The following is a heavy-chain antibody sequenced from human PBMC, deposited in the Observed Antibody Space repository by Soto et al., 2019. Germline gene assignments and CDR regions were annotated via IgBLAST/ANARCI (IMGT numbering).Heavy chain of an antibody. CDR1: GDSITSGYYS. CDR3: ARDKLGSFDI. J-gene: IGHJ3*02. D-gene: IGHD3-10*01. V-gene: IGHV4-30-4*01. CDR2: IYYSGST. Sequence: SETLSLTCVVSGDSITSGYYSWTWIRQPPGKGLEWLGYIYYSGSTHYNPSLKSRLTFSVDTSENQFSLKLSSVTAADTAVYYCARDKLGSFDIWGQGTMVTVSS.